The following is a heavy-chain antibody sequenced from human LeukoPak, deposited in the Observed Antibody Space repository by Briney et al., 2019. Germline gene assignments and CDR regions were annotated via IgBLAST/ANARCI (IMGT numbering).Heavy chain of an antibody. CDR1: GGSITSNSYY. Sequence: PSETLSLTCTISGGSITSNSYYWGWIRQPPGEGLEYIGGINYGGSVYYNPSLKSRVTISVDTSKNQFSLKLSSVTAADTAVYYCARGARYYGDYRASRGGSLDYWGQGTLVTVSS. V-gene: IGHV4-39*07. J-gene: IGHJ4*02. CDR2: INYGGSV. D-gene: IGHD4-17*01. CDR3: ARGARYYGDYRASRGGSLDY.